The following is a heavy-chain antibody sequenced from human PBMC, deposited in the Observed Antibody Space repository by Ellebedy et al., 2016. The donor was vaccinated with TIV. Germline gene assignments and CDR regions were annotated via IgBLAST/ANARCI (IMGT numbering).Heavy chain of an antibody. CDR3: AGGLGLLYGGSPLDY. CDR2: IWYDGSNK. D-gene: IGHD3-3*01. J-gene: IGHJ4*02. V-gene: IGHV3-33*01. Sequence: PGGSLRLSCAASGFTFSSDGMHWVRQAPGKGLEWVAVIWYDGSNKYSADSVKGRFTISRDNSKNPVYLQMTSLRAEDTAVYYCAGGLGLLYGGSPLDYWGQGTLVTVSS. CDR1: GFTFSSDG.